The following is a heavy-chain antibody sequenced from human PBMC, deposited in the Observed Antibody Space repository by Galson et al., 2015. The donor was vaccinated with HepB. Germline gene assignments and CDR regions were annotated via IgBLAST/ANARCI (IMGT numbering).Heavy chain of an antibody. CDR3: ARHPCTNGWLYWYFDR. Sequence: SETLSLTCTVSGGSIRSSNYYWGWIRQPPWNGLEWIGSPYYSGRTFYNPSLKSRVTISVDTSKNQFSLKLSSVTAAETAIYYCARHPCTNGWLYWYFDRWGRGTLVTVS. J-gene: IGHJ2*01. CDR1: GGSIRSSNYY. CDR2: PYYSGRT. D-gene: IGHD2-8*01. V-gene: IGHV4-39*01.